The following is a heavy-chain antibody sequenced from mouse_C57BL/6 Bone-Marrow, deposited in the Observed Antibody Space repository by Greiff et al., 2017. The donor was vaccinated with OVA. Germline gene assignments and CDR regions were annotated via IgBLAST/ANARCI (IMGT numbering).Heavy chain of an antibody. J-gene: IGHJ2*01. CDR2: INPSSGYT. V-gene: IGHV1-4*01. CDR1: GYTFTSYT. CDR3: ARGGYGNYGLRFPH. D-gene: IGHD2-1*01. Sequence: VQLQESGAELARPGASVKMSCKASGYTFTSYTMHWVKQRPGQGLEWIGYINPSSGYTKYNQKFKDKATLTADKSSSTAYMQLSSLTSEDSAVYYCARGGYGNYGLRFPHWGQGTTLTVSS.